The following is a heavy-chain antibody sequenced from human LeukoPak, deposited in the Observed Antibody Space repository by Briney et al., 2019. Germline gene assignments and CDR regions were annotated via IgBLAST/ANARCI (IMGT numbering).Heavy chain of an antibody. D-gene: IGHD3-3*01. CDR3: AKGGQDFDFWRFDL. CDR2: ISDTGGRT. V-gene: IGHV3-23*01. CDR1: GFTFSDSA. J-gene: IGHJ5*02. Sequence: QPGGSLILSCAASGFTFSDSAVSWVRHSPGEGLKWVSSISDTGGRTYYADSVKGRFTITRDNSRNTVNLQMNSLRAGDTARYYCAKGGQDFDFWRFDLWGQGILVIVSS.